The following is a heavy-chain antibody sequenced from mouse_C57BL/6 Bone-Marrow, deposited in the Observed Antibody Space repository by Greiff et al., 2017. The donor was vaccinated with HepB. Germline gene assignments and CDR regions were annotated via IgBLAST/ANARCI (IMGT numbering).Heavy chain of an antibody. CDR3: ARRGDKAYYFDY. V-gene: IGHV1-69*01. D-gene: IGHD3-2*02. CDR1: GYTFTSYW. Sequence: VQLQQPGAELVMPGASVKLSCKASGYTFTSYWMHWVKQRPGQGLEWIGEIDPSDSYTNYNQKFKGKSTLTVDKSSSTAYMQLSSLTSEDSAVYYCARRGDKAYYFDYWGQGTTLTVSS. CDR2: IDPSDSYT. J-gene: IGHJ2*01.